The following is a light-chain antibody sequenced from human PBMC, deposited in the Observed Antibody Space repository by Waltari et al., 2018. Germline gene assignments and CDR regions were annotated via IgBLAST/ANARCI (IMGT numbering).Light chain of an antibody. J-gene: IGLJ1*01. CDR2: LNSDGSH. Sequence: QLVLTQSPSASASLGASVKLTCTLSSGHSSYAIAWHQQQPEKGPRYLMKLNSDGSHSKGDGIPDRFSGSSSGAERYLTISSLQSEDEADYYCQTWGTGIQLFGTRTKVTVL. V-gene: IGLV4-69*01. CDR3: QTWGTGIQL. CDR1: SGHSSYA.